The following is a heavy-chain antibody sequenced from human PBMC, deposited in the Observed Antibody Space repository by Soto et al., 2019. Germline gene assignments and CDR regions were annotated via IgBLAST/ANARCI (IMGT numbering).Heavy chain of an antibody. V-gene: IGHV3-23*01. CDR3: AKNAGRNSFGELLVDY. J-gene: IGHJ4*02. CDR2: ISGSGGST. D-gene: IGHD3-10*01. CDR1: GFTFSSYA. Sequence: GGSLRLSCAASGFTFSSYAMSWVRQAPGKGLEWVSAISGSGGSTYYADSVKGRFTISRDNSKNTLYLQMNSLRAEDTAVYYCAKNAGRNSFGELLVDYWGQGTLVTVSS.